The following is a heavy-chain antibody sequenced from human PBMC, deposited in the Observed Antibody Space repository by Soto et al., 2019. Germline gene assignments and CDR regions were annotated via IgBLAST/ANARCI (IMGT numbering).Heavy chain of an antibody. CDR3: ARGLAPYYFDY. CDR2: MNANSGNT. D-gene: IGHD6-13*01. Sequence: GASVKVSCKASGYTFTSYDINWVRQATGQGLEWMGWMNANSGNTGYAQKFQGRVTITRDTSASTAYMELSSLRSEDTAVYYCARGLAPYYFDYWGQGTLVTVSS. V-gene: IGHV1-8*01. J-gene: IGHJ4*02. CDR1: GYTFTSYD.